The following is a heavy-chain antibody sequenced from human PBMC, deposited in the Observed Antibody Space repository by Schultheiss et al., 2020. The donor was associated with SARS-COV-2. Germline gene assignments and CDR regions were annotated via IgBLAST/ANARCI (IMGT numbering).Heavy chain of an antibody. D-gene: IGHD1-7*01. CDR3: ARDRGNWNFLDNYYGMDV. Sequence: SCAASGFTVSSNYMSWVRQAPGKGLEWVSVIYSGGSTYYADSVKGRFTISRDNSKNTLYLQMNSLRAEDTAVYYCARDRGNWNFLDNYYGMDVWGQGTTVTVSS. V-gene: IGHV3-53*01. J-gene: IGHJ6*02. CDR1: GFTVSSNY. CDR2: IYSGGST.